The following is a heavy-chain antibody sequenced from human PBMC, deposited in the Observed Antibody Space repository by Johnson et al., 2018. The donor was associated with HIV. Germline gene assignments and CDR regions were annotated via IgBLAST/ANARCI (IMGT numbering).Heavy chain of an antibody. V-gene: IGHV3-13*01. Sequence: VQLVESGGGLVKPGGSLRLSCAASGFTFSSYDMHWVRQATGKGLEWVSAIGTAGATYYPGSVKGRFTISRENAKNSLYLQMNSLRAGDTAVYYCARGKGAAAAEAFDIWGQGTMVTVSS. J-gene: IGHJ3*02. CDR3: ARGKGAAAAEAFDI. CDR1: GFTFSSYD. D-gene: IGHD6-13*01. CDR2: IGTAGAT.